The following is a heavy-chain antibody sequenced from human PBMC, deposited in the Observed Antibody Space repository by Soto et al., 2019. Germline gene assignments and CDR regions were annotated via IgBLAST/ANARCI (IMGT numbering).Heavy chain of an antibody. CDR2: IRSKAYGVTT. D-gene: IGHD3-10*01. J-gene: IGHJ6*02. Sequence: GGSLRLSCTASGFTFGDYAMSWVRQAPGKGLEWVGFIRSKAYGVTTEYAASVKGRFTISRDDSKSIAYLQMNSLKTEDTAVYYCTRDSPRITMVRGVIWYGMDVWGQGTTVTVSS. CDR3: TRDSPRITMVRGVIWYGMDV. V-gene: IGHV3-49*04. CDR1: GFTFGDYA.